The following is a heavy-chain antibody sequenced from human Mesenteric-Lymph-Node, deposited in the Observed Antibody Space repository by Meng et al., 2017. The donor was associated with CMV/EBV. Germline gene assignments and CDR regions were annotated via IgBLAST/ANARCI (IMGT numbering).Heavy chain of an antibody. J-gene: IGHJ4*02. CDR3: ARGQRGDFWSDYSGRFDF. CDR2: VDHGGST. CDR1: SFSGYF. V-gene: IGHV4-34*13. D-gene: IGHD3-3*01. Sequence: SFSGYFWSGSRQSPGKGLEGIGEVDHGGSTNYSPSLKSRVTISVDTSKNQISLKMTSLTAADTAQYYCARGQRGDFWSDYSGRFDFWGQGILVTVSS.